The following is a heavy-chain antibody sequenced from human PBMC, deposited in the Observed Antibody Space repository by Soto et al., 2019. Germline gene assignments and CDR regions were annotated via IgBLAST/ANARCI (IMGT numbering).Heavy chain of an antibody. CDR3: SRRQWLVYGMDV. CDR1: GYTFTSYY. Sequence: QVQLVQSGAEVKKPGASVKVSCKASGYTFTSYYMHWVRQAPGQGLEWMGIINPSGGSTSYAQKYQGRVTMTRATYTNTVYMELSSLRSEDTAVYYCSRRQWLVYGMDVWGQGTTVTVSS. D-gene: IGHD6-19*01. CDR2: INPSGGST. J-gene: IGHJ6*02. V-gene: IGHV1-46*01.